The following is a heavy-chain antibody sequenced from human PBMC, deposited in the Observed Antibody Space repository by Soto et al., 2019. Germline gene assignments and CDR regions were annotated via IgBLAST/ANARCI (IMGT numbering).Heavy chain of an antibody. CDR2: IYYSGTT. V-gene: IGHV4-30-4*01. D-gene: IGHD5-18*01. J-gene: IGHJ6*02. CDR3: ARALIQLWPHYYYGMDV. CDR1: GGSISSGDYY. Sequence: QVQLQESGPGLVKPSQTLSLTCTVSGGSISSGDYYWSWIRQPPGKGLEWFGYIYYSGTTYYNPSIKSRVTLSVDTSKNQFSLKVNSVTAADTAVYYCARALIQLWPHYYYGMDVWGQGTTVTVSS.